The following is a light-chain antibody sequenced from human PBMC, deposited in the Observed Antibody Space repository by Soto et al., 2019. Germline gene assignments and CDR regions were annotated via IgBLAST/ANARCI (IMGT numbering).Light chain of an antibody. CDR2: DVS. CDR1: SSDVGGYNF. V-gene: IGLV2-14*01. CDR3: SSYTSSNTVL. J-gene: IGLJ3*02. Sequence: QSALTQPASVSGSTGQSITISCTGTSSDVGGYNFVSWHQQHPGTAPKLMIYDVSNRPSGVSIRFSGSKSGNTASLTISGLQAEDEADYYCSSYTSSNTVLFGGGTKVTVL.